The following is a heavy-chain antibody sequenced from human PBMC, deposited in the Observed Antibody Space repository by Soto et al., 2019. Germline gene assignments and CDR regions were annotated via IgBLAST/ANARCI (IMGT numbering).Heavy chain of an antibody. V-gene: IGHV3-21*01. J-gene: IGHJ4*02. Sequence: LRLSCAASGFTFSSYSMNWVRQAPGKGLEWVSSISSSSSYIYYADSVKGRFTISRDNVKNSLYLQMNSLRAEDTAVYYCARAHSGSYFGSFFYWGQGTLVTVSS. CDR3: ARAHSGSYFGSFFY. D-gene: IGHD1-26*01. CDR2: ISSSSSYI. CDR1: GFTFSSYS.